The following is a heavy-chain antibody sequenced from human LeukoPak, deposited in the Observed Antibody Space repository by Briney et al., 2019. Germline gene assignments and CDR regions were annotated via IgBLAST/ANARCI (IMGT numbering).Heavy chain of an antibody. V-gene: IGHV1-18*01. CDR3: ARVVRGYGEAFDY. CDR1: GYSFTSYG. D-gene: IGHD4-17*01. J-gene: IGHJ4*02. Sequence: ASVKVSCKASGYSFTSYGISWVRQAPGQGLEWMGWITAYNGNTTHAQKLQGRVTMTTDTSTNTVYMELRSLRSDDTAVYYCARVVRGYGEAFDYWGQGTLVTVSS. CDR2: ITAYNGNT.